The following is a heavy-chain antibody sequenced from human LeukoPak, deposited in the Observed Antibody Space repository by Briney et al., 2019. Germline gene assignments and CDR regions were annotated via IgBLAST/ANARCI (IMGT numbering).Heavy chain of an antibody. CDR1: GFTFSSYA. V-gene: IGHV3-23*01. D-gene: IGHD4-11*01. CDR2: ISRSGGNT. J-gene: IGHJ4*02. CDR3: AKDWPVSGDHYSPFDY. Sequence: PGGSLRLSCAASGFTFSSYAMSWVRQAPGKGLEWVAAISRSGGNTYYGDSVQGRFTISRDSSKNTLHLQMDSLRAEDTAVYYCAKDWPVSGDHYSPFDYWGQGTLVTVSS.